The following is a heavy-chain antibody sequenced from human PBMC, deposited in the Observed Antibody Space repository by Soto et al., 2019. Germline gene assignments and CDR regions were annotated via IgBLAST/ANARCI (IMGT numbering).Heavy chain of an antibody. J-gene: IGHJ4*02. CDR2: IYWNDDK. V-gene: IGHV2-5*01. CDR1: GFSLRTSGGG. Sequence: SGPTLVNPTHTLTLTCTFSGFSLRTSGGGVGWIRQPPGKAPDWLALIYWNDDKRYSPSLKSRLTITKDTSKNQVVLTMTDMDAVDTGTYYCAKILRSRGSFDYWGQGSLVTVCS. CDR3: AKILRSRGSFDY.